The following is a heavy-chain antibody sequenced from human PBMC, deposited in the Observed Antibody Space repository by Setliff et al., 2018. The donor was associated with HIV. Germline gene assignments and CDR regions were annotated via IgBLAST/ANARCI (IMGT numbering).Heavy chain of an antibody. D-gene: IGHD2-15*01. CDR1: GYSIRSGYY. CDR2: MFRTGTS. J-gene: IGHJ4*02. Sequence: SETLSLTCAVSGYSIRSGYYWGWIRQSPGKGLEWIGTMFRTGTSYYNPSLTSRVTLLLDMSKNQFSLKLSSVTAADTAVYYCARQAWHSGRNGYFVDYWGQGTLVTVSS. V-gene: IGHV4-38-2*01. CDR3: ARQAWHSGRNGYFVDY.